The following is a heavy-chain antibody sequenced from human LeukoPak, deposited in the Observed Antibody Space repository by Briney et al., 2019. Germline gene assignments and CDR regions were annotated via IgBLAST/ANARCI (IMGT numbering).Heavy chain of an antibody. J-gene: IGHJ4*02. V-gene: IGHV5-51*01. CDR3: ARHLSDITSSPNY. D-gene: IGHD2-2*01. CDR2: IYPRDSRT. Sequence: GESLKISCKGSGYSFSRYWIAWVRQMPGKGLEWMGVIYPRDSRTTYSPSFQDQVTISADKSISTAYLQWTSLKASDTAMYYCARHLSDITSSPNYWGPGTLVTVSS. CDR1: GYSFSRYW.